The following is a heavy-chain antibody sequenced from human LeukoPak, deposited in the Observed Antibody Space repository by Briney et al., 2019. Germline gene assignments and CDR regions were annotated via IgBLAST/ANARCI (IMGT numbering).Heavy chain of an antibody. D-gene: IGHD5-18*01. CDR1: DGSFIGYY. J-gene: IGHJ5*02. V-gene: IGHV4-34*01. CDR2: ISHDGHT. Sequence: SETLSLTCSVYDGSFIGYYWIWIRQSPGRGLQWIGEISHDGHTNYNPSLESRLTMSVDTSKNQLSLKLNSVTAADTAVYYCARDGYSFGRGFDPWGQGSLVTVPS. CDR3: ARDGYSFGRGFDP.